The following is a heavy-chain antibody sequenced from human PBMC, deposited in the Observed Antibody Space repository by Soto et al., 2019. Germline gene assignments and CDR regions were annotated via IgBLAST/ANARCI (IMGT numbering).Heavy chain of an antibody. J-gene: IGHJ3*02. CDR1: GGTFSTYS. Sequence: QVQLVQSGAEVKKPGSSVKVSCKASGGTFSTYSVSWVRQAPGQGLEWMGGIIPMFGSTKYAQTFQDRVTVTVQQSTSTVYMEFSSLRSDDTAVYYCARSPGGEFQLLYAFDIWGQGTKVTVSS. CDR3: ARSPGGEFQLLYAFDI. D-gene: IGHD1-26*01. V-gene: IGHV1-69*01. CDR2: IIPMFGST.